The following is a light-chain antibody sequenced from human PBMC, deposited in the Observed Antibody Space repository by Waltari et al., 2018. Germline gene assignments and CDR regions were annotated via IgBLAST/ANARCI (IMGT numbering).Light chain of an antibody. V-gene: IGLV2-14*01. Sequence: QSALTHPASVSGPLAHSIPIPFTGTSFAVGSYNYASCYQQYPGKAPQLIIYAVSYRPSGISNRFSSSKSGNAATLTISGLQAEDEADYYCSSYTSTNTGVFGTGTKVTVL. CDR2: AVS. CDR3: SSYTSTNTGV. J-gene: IGLJ1*01. CDR1: SFAVGSYNY.